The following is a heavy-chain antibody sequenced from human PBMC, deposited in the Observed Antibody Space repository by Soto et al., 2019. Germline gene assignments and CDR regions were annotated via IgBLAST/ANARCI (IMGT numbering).Heavy chain of an antibody. CDR1: GFTLRNYA. Sequence: EVQLLESGGALVQPGGCLRLSCATSGFTLRNYAMSWVRQAAGKGLEWVSSISGRSTDTYSADSVKGRFTISRDDSGRTLVLQLDSLRAEDTAVYYCAKEVLGTVDWESWGQGTLVAVSS. V-gene: IGHV3-23*01. D-gene: IGHD3-9*01. CDR3: AKEVLGTVDWES. CDR2: ISGRSTDT. J-gene: IGHJ4*02.